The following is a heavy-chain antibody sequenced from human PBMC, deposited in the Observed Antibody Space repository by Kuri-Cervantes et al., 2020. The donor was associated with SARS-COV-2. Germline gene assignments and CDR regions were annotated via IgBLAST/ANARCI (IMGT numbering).Heavy chain of an antibody. D-gene: IGHD3-10*01. CDR3: ARDRPSNYYGSGSSLDAFDI. CDR1: GITFSSYS. CDR2: ISSSSSYI. V-gene: IGHV3-21*01. Sequence: GESLKISCAASGITFSSYSMNWVRQAPGKGLEWVSSISSSSSYIYYADSVKGRVTISRDNDKNSLYLQMNSLRAEDTAVYYCARDRPSNYYGSGSSLDAFDIWGQGTMVTVSS. J-gene: IGHJ3*02.